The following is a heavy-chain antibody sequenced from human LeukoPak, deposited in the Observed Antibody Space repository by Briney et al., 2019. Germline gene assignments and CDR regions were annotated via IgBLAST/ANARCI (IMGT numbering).Heavy chain of an antibody. CDR1: GYTFTSYG. Sequence: ASVKVSCKAAGYTFTSYGISWVRQAPGQGGEWMAWISPYNGDTNYAQRLQGRVTLTTDTSTTTAYMELRSLRSDDTAVYYCALRPAAIPSFFDYWGQGTLVTVSS. J-gene: IGHJ4*02. V-gene: IGHV1-18*04. CDR3: ALRPAAIPSFFDY. D-gene: IGHD2-2*01. CDR2: ISPYNGDT.